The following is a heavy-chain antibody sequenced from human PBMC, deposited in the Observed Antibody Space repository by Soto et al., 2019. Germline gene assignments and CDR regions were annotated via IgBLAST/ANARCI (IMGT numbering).Heavy chain of an antibody. J-gene: IGHJ5*02. CDR3: ARGGASSRWLDP. CDR2: IYYNGNT. Sequence: SETLSLTCTVSVCSISIYFWSWIRQSPGKGLEWIGYIYYNGNTNYNPSLASRVTISVDTSKNHFSLKLNSVTVADTAVYYCARGGASSRWLDPWGQGTLVTVSS. D-gene: IGHD3-10*01. CDR1: VCSISIYF. V-gene: IGHV4-59*01.